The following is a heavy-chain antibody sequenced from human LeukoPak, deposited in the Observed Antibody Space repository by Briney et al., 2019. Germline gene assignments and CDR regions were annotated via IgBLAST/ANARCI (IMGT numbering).Heavy chain of an antibody. Sequence: GGSLRLSCAASGFTFSSYAMSWVRQAPGKGLEWVSAISGSGGSTYYADSVKGRFTISRDNAKNSLYLQMNSLRAEDTAVYYCARGGSSSWYYYYFDYWGQGTLVTVSS. J-gene: IGHJ4*02. D-gene: IGHD6-13*01. V-gene: IGHV3-23*01. CDR2: ISGSGGST. CDR1: GFTFSSYA. CDR3: ARGGSSSWYYYYFDY.